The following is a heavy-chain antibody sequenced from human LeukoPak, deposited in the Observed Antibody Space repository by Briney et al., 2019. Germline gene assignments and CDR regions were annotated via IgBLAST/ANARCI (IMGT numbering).Heavy chain of an antibody. CDR2: IIPILGIA. D-gene: IGHD5-18*01. J-gene: IGHJ4*02. Sequence: SVKVSCKASGGTFSSYTISWVRQAPGQGLEWMGRIIPILGIANYAQKFQDRVTITADKSTSTAYMELSSLRSEDTAVYYCARGEPVGYGPFDYWGQGTLVTVSS. CDR3: ARGEPVGYGPFDY. CDR1: GGTFSSYT. V-gene: IGHV1-69*02.